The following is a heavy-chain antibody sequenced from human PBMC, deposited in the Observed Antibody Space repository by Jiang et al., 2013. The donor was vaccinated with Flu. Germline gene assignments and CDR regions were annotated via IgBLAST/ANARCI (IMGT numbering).Heavy chain of an antibody. Sequence: LLKPSETLSLTCTVSGGSISSYYWSWIRQPPGKGLEWIGYIYYSGSTNYNPSLKSRVTISVDTSKNQFSLKLSSVTAADTAVYYCARGAVADYFDYWGQGTLVTVSS. CDR3: ARGAVADYFDY. J-gene: IGHJ4*02. CDR2: IYYSGST. V-gene: IGHV4-59*01. CDR1: GGSISSYY. D-gene: IGHD6-19*01.